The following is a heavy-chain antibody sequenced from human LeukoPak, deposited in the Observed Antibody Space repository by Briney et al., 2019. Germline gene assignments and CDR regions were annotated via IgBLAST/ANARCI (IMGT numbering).Heavy chain of an antibody. CDR1: GDSINTYY. CDR3: ARDSRYSYGSGGMDV. J-gene: IGHJ6*02. CDR2: IYYTGST. D-gene: IGHD3-10*01. V-gene: IGHV4-59*01. Sequence: SETLSLTCIISGDSINTYYWNWIRQPPGKGLEWIGNIYYTGSTNYNPSLKSRVTISIDTSRSQFSLKLTSVTVADTAVYYCARDSRYSYGSGGMDVWGQGTTVTVSS.